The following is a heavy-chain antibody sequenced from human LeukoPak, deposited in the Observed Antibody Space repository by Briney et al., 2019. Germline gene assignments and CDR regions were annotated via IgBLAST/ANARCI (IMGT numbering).Heavy chain of an antibody. Sequence: GGSLRLSCAASGNYWMHWVRQAPGKGLVWVSHVNSDGSWTSYADSAKGRFTISKDNAKNTVYLQMNSLRAEDTAVYYCVSFYETYRGRGTLVTVSS. CDR1: GNYW. CDR3: VSFYETY. J-gene: IGHJ4*02. CDR2: VNSDGSWT. V-gene: IGHV3-74*01. D-gene: IGHD2/OR15-2a*01.